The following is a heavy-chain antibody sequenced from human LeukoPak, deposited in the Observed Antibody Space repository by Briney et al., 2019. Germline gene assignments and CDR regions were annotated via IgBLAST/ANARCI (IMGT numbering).Heavy chain of an antibody. CDR3: ARDYDIVATRDLSFDY. Sequence: GASVKVSCKASGYTFTSYGISWVRQAPGQGLEWMGWTSAYNGNTSYAQKLQGRVTMTTDTSTSTAYMELRSLRSDDTAVYYCARDYDIVATRDLSFDYWGQGTLVTVSS. CDR1: GYTFTSYG. V-gene: IGHV1-18*01. CDR2: TSAYNGNT. J-gene: IGHJ4*02. D-gene: IGHD5-12*01.